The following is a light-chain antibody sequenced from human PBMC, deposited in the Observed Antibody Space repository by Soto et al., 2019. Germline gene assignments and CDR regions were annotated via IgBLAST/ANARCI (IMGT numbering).Light chain of an antibody. J-gene: IGLJ1*01. CDR2: DVS. V-gene: IGLV2-14*01. CDR1: SSDVGGYNY. Sequence: QSALTQPASVSGSPGQSITISCTGTSSDVGGYNYVSWYQQHPGKAPKLMIYDVSNRPSGVSNRFSGSKSGNTASLTISVLPAEDEADYYCSSYTSSSTLVFGTGTKLTVL. CDR3: SSYTSSSTLV.